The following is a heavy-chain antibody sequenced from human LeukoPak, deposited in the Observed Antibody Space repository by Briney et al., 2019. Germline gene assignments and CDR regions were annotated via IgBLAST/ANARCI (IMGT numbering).Heavy chain of an antibody. CDR3: ARDAVDTGNAV. D-gene: IGHD5-18*01. CDR1: GFTFSSYC. J-gene: IGHJ6*02. Sequence: GGSLRLSCAASGFTFSSYCMHWVRQAPGKGLVWVADINSDGSNTYYADSVKGRFTISRDNSKNTLYLQMNSLRAEDTAVYYCARDAVDTGNAVWGQGTTVTVSS. CDR2: INSDGSNT. V-gene: IGHV3-74*01.